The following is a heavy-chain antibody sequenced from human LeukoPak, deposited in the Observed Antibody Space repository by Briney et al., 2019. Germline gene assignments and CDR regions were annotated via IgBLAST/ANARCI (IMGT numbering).Heavy chain of an antibody. CDR2: ISYDGSNK. CDR1: GFTFSSYA. Sequence: GGSLRLSCAASGFTFSSYAMHRVRQAPGKGLEWVAVISYDGSNKYHADSVKGRFTISRDNSKNTLYLQMNSLRAEDTAVYYCARQTPSYFDYWGQGTLVTVSS. CDR3: ARQTPSYFDY. V-gene: IGHV3-30-3*01. J-gene: IGHJ4*02.